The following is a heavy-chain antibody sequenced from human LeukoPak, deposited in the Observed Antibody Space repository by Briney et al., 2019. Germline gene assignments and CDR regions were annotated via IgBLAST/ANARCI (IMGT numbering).Heavy chain of an antibody. J-gene: IGHJ4*02. CDR2: IYHSGST. CDR1: GSSISSGYY. V-gene: IGHV4-38-2*01. Sequence: KPSATLSLTCAVSGSSISSGYYWGWLWQPPGKGLEWIGSIYHSGSTYYNPSLKSRVTISVDTSKNQFSLKLSSVTAADTAVYYCARHIAAAGIDYWGQGTLVTVSS. D-gene: IGHD6-13*01. CDR3: ARHIAAAGIDY.